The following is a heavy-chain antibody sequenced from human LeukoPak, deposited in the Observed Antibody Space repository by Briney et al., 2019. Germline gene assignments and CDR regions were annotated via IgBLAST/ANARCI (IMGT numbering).Heavy chain of an antibody. CDR1: GFTFSSYA. V-gene: IGHV3-23*01. CDR3: ALPRGIVGSTGYFDY. Sequence: GGSLRLSCAASGFTFSSYAMSWVRQAPGRGLGWVSAISGSGGSTYYADSVKGRFTISRDNSKNTLYLQMNSLRAEDTAVYYCALPRGIVGSTGYFDYWGQGTLVTVSS. J-gene: IGHJ4*02. CDR2: ISGSGGST. D-gene: IGHD1-26*01.